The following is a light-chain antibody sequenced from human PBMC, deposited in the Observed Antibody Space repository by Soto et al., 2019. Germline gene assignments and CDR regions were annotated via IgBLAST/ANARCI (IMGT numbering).Light chain of an antibody. J-gene: IGLJ1*01. Sequence: QSVLTQPASVSGSPGQSITISCTGTTSDVGGYNFFSWYQLHPGKAPKLMIFEVSNRPSGVSNRFSGSKSGNTASLTISGLQAEAEADYYCSSYTSSGTRVFGTGTKLTVL. V-gene: IGLV2-14*01. CDR2: EVS. CDR3: SSYTSSGTRV. CDR1: TSDVGGYNF.